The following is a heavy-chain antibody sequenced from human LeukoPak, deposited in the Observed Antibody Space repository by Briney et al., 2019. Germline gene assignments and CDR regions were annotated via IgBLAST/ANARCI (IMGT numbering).Heavy chain of an antibody. J-gene: IGHJ4*02. D-gene: IGHD3-16*01. CDR1: GFTFSSYS. CDR2: ISSSGSTI. CDR3: TTDRPFTGGGVITH. Sequence: PGGSLRLSCAASGFTFSSYSMNWVRQAPGKGLEWVSYISSSGSTIYYADSVKGRFTISRDNAKNSLYLQMNSLKPEDTAVYYCTTDRPFTGGGVITHWGQGTLVTVSS. V-gene: IGHV3-48*04.